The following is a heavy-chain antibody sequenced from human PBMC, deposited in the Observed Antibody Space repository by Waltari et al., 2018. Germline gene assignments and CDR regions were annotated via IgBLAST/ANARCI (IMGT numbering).Heavy chain of an antibody. CDR2: VYYNGHA. D-gene: IGHD3-10*01. Sequence: QLQLQESGPRLVRSSEPLSLTCPVSGGCISTSTHSWAWIRQTPGKGPEWIGSVYYNGHAYYNPSLESRVTMSVDTSKNHFSLDLESVSTPDTSIYFCARSFGGSGSYKFDYWGQGILVTVSS. CDR3: ARSFGGSGSYKFDY. V-gene: IGHV4-39*02. J-gene: IGHJ4*02. CDR1: GGCISTSTHS.